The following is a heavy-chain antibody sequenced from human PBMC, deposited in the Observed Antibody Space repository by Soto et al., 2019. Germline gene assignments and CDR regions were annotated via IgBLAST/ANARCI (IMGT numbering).Heavy chain of an antibody. Sequence: GGSLRLSCAASGFTFSSYAMHWVRQAPGKGLEWVAVISYDGSNKYYADSVKGRFTISRDNSKNTLYLQMNSLRAEDTAVYYCFPVAKTPNLAARSPMGNWFDPWGQGTLVTVSS. CDR1: GFTFSSYA. J-gene: IGHJ5*02. CDR2: ISYDGSNK. CDR3: FPVAKTPNLAARSPMGNWFDP. V-gene: IGHV3-30-3*01. D-gene: IGHD6-6*01.